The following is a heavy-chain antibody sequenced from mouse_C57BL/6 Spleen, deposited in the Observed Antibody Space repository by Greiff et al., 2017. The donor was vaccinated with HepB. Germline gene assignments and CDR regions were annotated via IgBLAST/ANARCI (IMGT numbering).Heavy chain of an antibody. V-gene: IGHV1-7*01. CDR1: GYTFTSYW. CDR2: INPSSGYT. J-gene: IGHJ2*01. Sequence: QVQLQQSGAELAKPGASVKLSCKASGYTFTSYWMHWVKQRPGQGLEWIGYINPSSGYTKYNQKFKDKATLTADKSSRTAYMQLSSLTYEDSAVYYCAREVITTVVAPFDYWGQGTTLTVSS. D-gene: IGHD1-1*01. CDR3: AREVITTVVAPFDY.